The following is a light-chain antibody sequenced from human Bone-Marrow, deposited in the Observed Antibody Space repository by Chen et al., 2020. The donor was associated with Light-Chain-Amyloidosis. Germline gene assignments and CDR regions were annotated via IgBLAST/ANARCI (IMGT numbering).Light chain of an antibody. CDR3: QVWDRSSDRPV. Sequence: SYVLTQPSSGSVAPGQTATIACGGNNIGSTSVHWYQQTPGQAPLLVVYDDRDRPSGIPERLSGSNPGNTAPRTISRVEAGEEADYYCQVWDRSSDRPVFGGGTKLTVL. CDR1: NIGSTS. J-gene: IGLJ3*02. CDR2: DDR. V-gene: IGLV3-21*02.